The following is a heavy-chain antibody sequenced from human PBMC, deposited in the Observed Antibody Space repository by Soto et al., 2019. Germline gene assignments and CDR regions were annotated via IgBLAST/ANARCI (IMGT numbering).Heavy chain of an antibody. D-gene: IGHD3-22*01. Sequence: PSETLSLTCAVYGGSFSGHSWTWIRQSPGNGLEWIGDINHSGRVNYSPSLKSRDTISLDTSKNQFSLTLSAVTAADTAMYYCSTRAYDTNGYYRFDPWGQGTLVTVSS. CDR2: INHSGRV. V-gene: IGHV4-34*01. CDR1: GGSFSGHS. J-gene: IGHJ5*01. CDR3: STRAYDTNGYYRFDP.